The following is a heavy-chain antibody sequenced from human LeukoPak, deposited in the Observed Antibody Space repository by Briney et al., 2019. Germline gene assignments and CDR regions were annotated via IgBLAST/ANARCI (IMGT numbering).Heavy chain of an antibody. V-gene: IGHV1-69*05. CDR3: ARGPYYDSMIFDY. Sequence: SVKVSCKASGGTFSSYTISWVRQAPGQGLEWMGGIIPIFGTASYAQKFQGRVTITTDESTSTAYMELSSLRSEDTAVYYCARGPYYDSMIFDYWGQGTLVTVSS. CDR2: IIPIFGTA. D-gene: IGHD3-22*01. J-gene: IGHJ4*02. CDR1: GGTFSSYT.